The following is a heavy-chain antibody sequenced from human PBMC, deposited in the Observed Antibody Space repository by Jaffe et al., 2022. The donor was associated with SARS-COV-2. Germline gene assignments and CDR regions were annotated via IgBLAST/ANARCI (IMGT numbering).Heavy chain of an antibody. Sequence: EVQLVESGGGLVKPGGSLRLSCAASGFTFSNAWMSWVRQAPGKGLEWVGRIKSKTDGGTTDYAAPVKGRFTISRDDSKNTLYLQMNSLKTEDTAVYYCLGDNGGEDAFDIWGQGTMVTVSS. J-gene: IGHJ3*02. CDR3: LGDNGGEDAFDI. D-gene: IGHD1-26*01. V-gene: IGHV3-15*01. CDR1: GFTFSNAW. CDR2: IKSKTDGGTT.